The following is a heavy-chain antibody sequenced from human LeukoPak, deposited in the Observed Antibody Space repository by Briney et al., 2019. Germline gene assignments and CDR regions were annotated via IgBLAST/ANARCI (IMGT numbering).Heavy chain of an antibody. V-gene: IGHV3-21*01. CDR3: ARDDSSGYYSTGYAFDI. Sequence: GGSLRLSCAVSGFTFSSYSMNWVRQAPGKGLEWVSSISSSSSYIYYADSVKGRFTISRDNAKNSLYLQMNSLRAEDTAVCYCARDDSSGYYSTGYAFDIWGQGTMVTVSS. J-gene: IGHJ3*02. CDR1: GFTFSSYS. D-gene: IGHD3-22*01. CDR2: ISSSSSYI.